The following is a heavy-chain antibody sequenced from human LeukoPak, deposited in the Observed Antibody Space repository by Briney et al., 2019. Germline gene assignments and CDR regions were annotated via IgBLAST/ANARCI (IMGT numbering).Heavy chain of an antibody. D-gene: IGHD3-10*01. Sequence: SETLSLTCAVYGGSFSGYYWSWIRQPSGEGLEWIGEINHSGSTNYNPSLKSRVTISVDTSKNQFSLKLSSVTAADTAVYYCARLYGSGNWGQGTLVTVSS. J-gene: IGHJ4*02. CDR3: ARLYGSGN. CDR1: GGSFSGYY. CDR2: INHSGST. V-gene: IGHV4-34*01.